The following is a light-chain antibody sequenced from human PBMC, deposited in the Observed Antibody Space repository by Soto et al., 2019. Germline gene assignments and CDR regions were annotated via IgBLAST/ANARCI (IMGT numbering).Light chain of an antibody. CDR3: QQYGSPIT. CDR2: DAS. V-gene: IGKV3-11*01. CDR1: QSINTY. Sequence: ENVLTQSPATLSLSPGEGATLSCRASQSINTYLAWYQQKPGQAPRLLIYDASKRATGIPARFSGSGSGTDFTLTISSLEPEDFAAYFCQQYGSPITFGQGTRLEIK. J-gene: IGKJ5*01.